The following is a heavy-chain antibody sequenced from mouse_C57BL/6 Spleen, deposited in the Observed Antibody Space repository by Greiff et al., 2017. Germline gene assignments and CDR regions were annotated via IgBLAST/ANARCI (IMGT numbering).Heavy chain of an antibody. CDR1: GFTFSSYG. V-gene: IGHV5-6*02. CDR2: ISSGGSYT. Sequence: DVKLVESGGDLVKPGGFLKLSCAASGFTFSSYGMSWVRQTPDKRLEWVATISSGGSYTYYPDSVKGRFTISRDNAKNTLYLQMSSLKSEDTAMYYCARHEDYYGSSRHYFDYWGQGTTLTVSS. D-gene: IGHD1-1*01. CDR3: ARHEDYYGSSRHYFDY. J-gene: IGHJ2*01.